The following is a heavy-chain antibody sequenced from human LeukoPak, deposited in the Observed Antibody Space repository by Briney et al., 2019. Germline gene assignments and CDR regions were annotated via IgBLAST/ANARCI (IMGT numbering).Heavy chain of an antibody. V-gene: IGHV1-2*06. Sequence: ASVKVSCMASGYTFTGYYMHWVRQAPGQGLEWMGRINPNSGGTNYAQKFQGRVTMTRDTSISTAYMELSRLRSDDTAVYYCARRVGATGGVNWFDPWGQGTLVTVSS. J-gene: IGHJ5*02. D-gene: IGHD1-26*01. CDR2: INPNSGGT. CDR3: ARRVGATGGVNWFDP. CDR1: GYTFTGYY.